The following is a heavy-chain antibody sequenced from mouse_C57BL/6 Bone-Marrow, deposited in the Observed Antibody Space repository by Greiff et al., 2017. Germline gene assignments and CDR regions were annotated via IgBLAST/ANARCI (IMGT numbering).Heavy chain of an antibody. CDR3: ARWLYAMDY. CDR1: GFTFSSYG. V-gene: IGHV5-6*01. J-gene: IGHJ4*01. Sequence: EVNLVESGGDLVKPGGSLKLSCAASGFTFSSYGMSWVRPTPDTRLEWVATISSGGCYTYYPDSVQGRFTISRDKAKNTLYLQTSRLKSEYTSMDYCARWLYAMDYWGQGTSVTVSS. CDR2: ISSGGCYT.